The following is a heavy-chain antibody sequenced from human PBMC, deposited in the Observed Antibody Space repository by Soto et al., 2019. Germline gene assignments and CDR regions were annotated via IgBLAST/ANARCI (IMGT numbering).Heavy chain of an antibody. D-gene: IGHD5-18*01. CDR3: AREGYSYGAFDY. J-gene: IGHJ4*02. Sequence: QVQLVQSGAEVKKPGSSVKVSCKASGGTFSSYTISWVRQAPGQGLEWMGRIIPILGIANYAQKFQGRVTITADKPPSTAYMELSSLRSEDTAVYYCAREGYSYGAFDYWGQGTLVTVSS. CDR1: GGTFSSYT. V-gene: IGHV1-69*08. CDR2: IIPILGIA.